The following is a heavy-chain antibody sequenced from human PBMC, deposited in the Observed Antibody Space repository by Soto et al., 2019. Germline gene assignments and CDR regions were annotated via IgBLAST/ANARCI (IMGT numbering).Heavy chain of an antibody. CDR3: ARDRSSSSWYTDDAFDI. CDR2: INWNGGST. V-gene: IGHV3-20*04. J-gene: IGHJ3*02. Sequence: GSLRHSCAASGFTFDDYGMSWVRQAPGKGLEWVSGINWNGGSTGYADSVKGRFTISRDNAKNSLYLQMNSLRAEDTALYYCARDRSSSSWYTDDAFDIWGQGTMVTVSS. CDR1: GFTFDDYG. D-gene: IGHD6-13*01.